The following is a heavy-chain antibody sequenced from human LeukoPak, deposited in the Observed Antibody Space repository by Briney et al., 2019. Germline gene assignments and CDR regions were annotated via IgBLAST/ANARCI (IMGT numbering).Heavy chain of an antibody. CDR1: GGTFSSYA. V-gene: IGHV1-69*06. D-gene: IGHD3-22*01. J-gene: IGHJ6*03. CDR2: INPIFGTA. CDR3: TRGTMIVVDPTYYNYYYMDV. Sequence: GSSVKVSCKASGGTFSSYAISWVRQAPGQGLEWMGGINPIFGTANYAQKFQGRVTITADKSTSTAYMELSSLRSEDTAVYYCTRGTMIVVDPTYYNYYYMDVWGKGTTVTVSS.